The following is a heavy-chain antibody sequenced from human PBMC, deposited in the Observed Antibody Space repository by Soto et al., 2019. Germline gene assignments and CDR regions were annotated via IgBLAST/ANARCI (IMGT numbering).Heavy chain of an antibody. CDR1: GFTFSNAW. CDR3: TTDAEVRFLEPSWFDP. Sequence: GGSLRLSCAASGFTFSNAWMSWVRQAPGKGLEWVGRIKSKTDGGTTDYAAPVKGRFTISRDDSKNTLYLQMNSLKTEDTAVYYCTTDAEVRFLEPSWFDPWGQGTLVTVSS. D-gene: IGHD3-3*01. V-gene: IGHV3-15*01. CDR2: IKSKTDGGTT. J-gene: IGHJ5*02.